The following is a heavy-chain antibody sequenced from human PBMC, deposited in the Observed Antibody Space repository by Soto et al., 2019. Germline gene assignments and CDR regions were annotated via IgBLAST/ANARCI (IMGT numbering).Heavy chain of an antibody. CDR3: ARDPELHGLDH. CDR2: KSYTGST. D-gene: IGHD2-21*01. V-gene: IGHV4-59*01. J-gene: IGHJ4*02. Sequence: LSLTCNVSGASITAFYWSWIRQTPGKGLEWIGYKSYTGSTNYNPSLKSRVTILLDTSKNSFSLTLSSVTAADTAVYYCARDPELHGLDHWGQGTLVTVSS. CDR1: GASITAFY.